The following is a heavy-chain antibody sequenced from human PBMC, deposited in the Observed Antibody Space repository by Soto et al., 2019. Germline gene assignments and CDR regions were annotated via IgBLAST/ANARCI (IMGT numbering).Heavy chain of an antibody. CDR1: GFTFSDYY. Sequence: GGSLRLSCAASGFTFSDYYMSWIRQAPGKGLEWVSYISSSSSYTNYADSVKGRFTISRDNAKNSLYLQMNSLRAEDTAVYYCARLGRYYDSSGYRAPYYFDYWGQGTLVTVPQ. CDR3: ARLGRYYDSSGYRAPYYFDY. V-gene: IGHV3-11*06. CDR2: ISSSSSYT. D-gene: IGHD3-22*01. J-gene: IGHJ4*02.